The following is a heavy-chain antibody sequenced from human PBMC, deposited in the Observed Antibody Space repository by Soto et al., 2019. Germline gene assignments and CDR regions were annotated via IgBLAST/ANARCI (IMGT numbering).Heavy chain of an antibody. CDR2: IHTSGST. CDR3: ARGPSSSWGYGMDV. CDR1: GGSIDSHY. J-gene: IGHJ6*02. V-gene: IGHV4-4*07. D-gene: IGHD6-13*01. Sequence: SETLSLTCTVSGGSIDSHYWYWIRQPAGKGLEWIGRIHTSGSTKFNPSLKSRVTMSVATSKNQFTLKLSSVTAADTAVYYCARGPSSSWGYGMDVWGQGTTVTVSS.